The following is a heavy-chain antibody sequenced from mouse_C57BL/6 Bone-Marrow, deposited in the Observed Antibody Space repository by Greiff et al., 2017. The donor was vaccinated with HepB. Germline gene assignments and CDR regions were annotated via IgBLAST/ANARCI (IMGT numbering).Heavy chain of an antibody. Sequence: EVKVEESGEGLVKPGGSLKLSCAASGFTFSSYAMSWVRQTPEKRLEWVAYISSGGDYIYYADTVKGRFTISRDNARNTLYLQMSSLKSEDTAMYYCTRGYGYSDFDYWGQGTTLTVSS. V-gene: IGHV5S21*01. CDR1: GFTFSSYA. J-gene: IGHJ2*01. D-gene: IGHD2-2*01. CDR2: ISSGGDYI. CDR3: TRGYGYSDFDY.